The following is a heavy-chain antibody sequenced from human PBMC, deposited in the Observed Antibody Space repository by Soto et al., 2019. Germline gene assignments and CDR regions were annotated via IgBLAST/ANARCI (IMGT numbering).Heavy chain of an antibody. V-gene: IGHV4-30-2*01. CDR2: RYHSGST. Sequence: QLQLQESGSGLVKPSQTLSLTCTVSGGSISSCGYSWTWIRQPPGKGLEWIGYRYHSGSTCYNPSRKSRDTIAVGGPKPQFSLKLSSVHAADTAVYYCARVPPPWGQGTMVTVSS. J-gene: IGHJ5*02. D-gene: IGHD2-2*01. CDR1: GGSISSCGYS. CDR3: ARVPPP.